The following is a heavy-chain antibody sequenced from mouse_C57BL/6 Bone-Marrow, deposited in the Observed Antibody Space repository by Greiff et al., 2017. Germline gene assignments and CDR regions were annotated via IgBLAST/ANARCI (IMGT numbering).Heavy chain of an antibody. J-gene: IGHJ4*01. CDR3: ARSYDYDDYSLDY. CDR2: MQPNGGSH. V-gene: IGHV1-64*01. D-gene: IGHD2-4*01. CDR1: GYTFTNYW. Sequence: VQLQQPGAELVQPGASVKLSCKASGYTFTNYWMHWVKQRPGQGLEWIGMMQPNGGSHDSNEKCKSEAALSVDKSSRTAYMELSSLTSEDSAVYFCARSYDYDDYSLDYWGQGTSVTVSS.